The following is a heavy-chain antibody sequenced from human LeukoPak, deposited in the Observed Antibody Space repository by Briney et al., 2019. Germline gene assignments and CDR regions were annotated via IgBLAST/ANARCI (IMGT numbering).Heavy chain of an antibody. CDR3: ARVFHSPTTVTNPFDY. CDR1: GFTFSSYS. V-gene: IGHV3-21*01. J-gene: IGHJ4*02. CDR2: ISSSSSYI. Sequence: GGSLRLSCAASGFTFSSYSMNWVRQAPGKGLEWVSSISSSSSYIYYADSVKGRFTISRDNVKNSLYLQMNSLRAEDTAVYYCARVFHSPTTVTNPFDYWGQGTLVTVSS. D-gene: IGHD4-17*01.